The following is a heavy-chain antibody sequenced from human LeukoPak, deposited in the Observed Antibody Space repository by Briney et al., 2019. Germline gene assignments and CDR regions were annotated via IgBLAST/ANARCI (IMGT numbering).Heavy chain of an antibody. CDR2: IHSDGSNI. Sequence: GGSLRLSCAASGFTFSSYWMHWVRQAPGKGLVWVSRIHSDGSNINYADSVKGRFTISRDNAKNTLYPQMNSLRADDTAVYYCAGFNYPDYPGDYWGQGTLVTISS. CDR1: GFTFSSYW. V-gene: IGHV3-74*01. D-gene: IGHD4-17*01. CDR3: AGFNYPDYPGDY. J-gene: IGHJ4*02.